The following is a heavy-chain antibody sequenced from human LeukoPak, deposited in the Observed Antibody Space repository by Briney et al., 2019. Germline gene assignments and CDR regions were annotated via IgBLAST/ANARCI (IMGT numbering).Heavy chain of an antibody. Sequence: ASVKVSCKASGYTFTSYGISWVRQAPGQGLEWMGWISAYNGNTNYAQKLQGRVTMTTDTSTSTAYMELRSLRSGDTAVYYCARVGYDILTGYQTMFYWGQGTLVTVSS. J-gene: IGHJ4*02. D-gene: IGHD3-9*01. CDR3: ARVGYDILTGYQTMFY. CDR1: GYTFTSYG. CDR2: ISAYNGNT. V-gene: IGHV1-18*01.